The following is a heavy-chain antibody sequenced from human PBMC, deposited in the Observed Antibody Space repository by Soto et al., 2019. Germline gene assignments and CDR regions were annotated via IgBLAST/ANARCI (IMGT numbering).Heavy chain of an antibody. D-gene: IGHD6-13*01. Sequence: ASVKVSCKASGYTFTGYYMHWVRQAPGQGLEWMGWINPNSGGTNYAQKFQGWVTMTRDTPISTAYMELSRLRSDDTAVYYCARANSSSWYGSDAFDIWGQGTMVTVSS. V-gene: IGHV1-2*04. CDR3: ARANSSSWYGSDAFDI. J-gene: IGHJ3*02. CDR1: GYTFTGYY. CDR2: INPNSGGT.